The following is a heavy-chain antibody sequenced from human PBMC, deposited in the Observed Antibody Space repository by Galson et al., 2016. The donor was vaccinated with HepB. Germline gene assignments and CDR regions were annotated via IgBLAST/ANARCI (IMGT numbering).Heavy chain of an antibody. CDR1: GYPFSSYG. D-gene: IGHD2-21*01. J-gene: IGHJ4*02. Sequence: SVKVSCKASGYPFSSYGITWVRQAPGQGLEWMGWISAYNRNTNYAQKLQGRATMTTDTSTSTAYMELRSLRSDDTAVYYCARKTYCGGDCYGGMDVWGQGTLVTVSS. CDR2: ISAYNRNT. V-gene: IGHV1-18*01. CDR3: ARKTYCGGDCYGGMDV.